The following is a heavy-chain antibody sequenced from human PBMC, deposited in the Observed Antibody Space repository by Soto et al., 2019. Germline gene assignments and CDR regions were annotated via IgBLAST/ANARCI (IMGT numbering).Heavy chain of an antibody. Sequence: QVQLQESGPGLVKPSETLSLTCTVSGGSISSYYWSWIRQPPGKGLEWIGYIYYSGSTNYNPSLXGXAXIXXDTSKNQFSLKLSSVTAADTAVYYCARRWGGTFDYCGQGTLVTVSS. CDR2: IYYSGST. J-gene: IGHJ4*02. CDR3: ARRWGGTFDY. V-gene: IGHV4-59*01. D-gene: IGHD2-21*01. CDR1: GGSISSYY.